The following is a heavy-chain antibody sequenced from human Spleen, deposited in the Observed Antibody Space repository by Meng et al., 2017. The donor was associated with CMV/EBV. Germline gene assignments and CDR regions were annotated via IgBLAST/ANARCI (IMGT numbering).Heavy chain of an antibody. V-gene: IGHV4-59*01. CDR3: ARSWGSSPSYLDY. J-gene: IGHJ4*02. Sequence: SETLSLTCTVSGDSIGTYYWSWTRQSPGKGLEWIGYISLSGSTKYNPSLKSRVTMSVGTSKNQLSLKLSSVTAADTAVYYCARSWGSSPSYLDYWGQGTLVTVSS. CDR2: ISLSGST. CDR1: GDSIGTYY. D-gene: IGHD7-27*01.